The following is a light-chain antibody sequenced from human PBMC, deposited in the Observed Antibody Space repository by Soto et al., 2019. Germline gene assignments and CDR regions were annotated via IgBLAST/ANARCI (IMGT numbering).Light chain of an antibody. Sequence: IVMTQSPATLSVSPGERATLSCRASQSVGGDLAWYQRKPGQAPRLLIYGASSRAPGIPARFSGSGSGTEFTLTISSLQSEDIAVYYCQSYEHWAQLTFGGGSKVDIK. V-gene: IGKV3-15*01. CDR3: QSYEHWAQLT. CDR2: GAS. J-gene: IGKJ4*01. CDR1: QSVGGD.